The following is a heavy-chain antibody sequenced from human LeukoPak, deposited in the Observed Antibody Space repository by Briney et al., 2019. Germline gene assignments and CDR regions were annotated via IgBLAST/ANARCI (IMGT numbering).Heavy chain of an antibody. J-gene: IGHJ4*02. CDR1: GGSISSYY. Sequence: SETLSLTCTVSGGSISSYYWSWIRQPAGKGLEWIGRIYTSASTNYNPSLKSRVTMSVDTSKNQFSLKLSSVTAADTAVYYCAGGHYDFWSGYYTSFDYWGQGTLVTVSS. CDR3: AGGHYDFWSGYYTSFDY. CDR2: IYTSAST. V-gene: IGHV4-4*07. D-gene: IGHD3-3*01.